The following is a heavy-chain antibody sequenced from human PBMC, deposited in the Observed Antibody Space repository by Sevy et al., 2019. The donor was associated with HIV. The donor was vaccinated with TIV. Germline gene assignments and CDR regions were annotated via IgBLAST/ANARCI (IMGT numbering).Heavy chain of an antibody. CDR2: ISGSGGST. V-gene: IGHV3-23*01. Sequence: GGFLRLSCAASGFTFSSYAMSWVRQAPGKGLEWVSAISGSGGSTYYADSVKGRFTISRDNSKNTLYLQMNSLRAEDTAVYYCAKEGLPRGFGELLSFLDYWGQGTLVTVSS. J-gene: IGHJ4*02. CDR3: AKEGLPRGFGELLSFLDY. CDR1: GFTFSSYA. D-gene: IGHD3-10*01.